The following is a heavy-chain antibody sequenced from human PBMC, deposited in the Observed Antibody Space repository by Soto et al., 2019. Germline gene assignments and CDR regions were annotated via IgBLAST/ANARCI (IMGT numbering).Heavy chain of an antibody. D-gene: IGHD3-10*01. CDR1: GGSIRSGNNY. CDR2: VYYNGNT. Sequence: QLQLQESGPRLVKPSETLSLICSVSGGSIRSGNNYWAWIRQPPGKGLDWIGTVYYNGNTYYNASLKSRVTISADTSKNQFSLKLSSVSAADTAVYYCVRQTIVRGVLSWFDPWGQGTLVTVSS. J-gene: IGHJ5*02. CDR3: VRQTIVRGVLSWFDP. V-gene: IGHV4-39*01.